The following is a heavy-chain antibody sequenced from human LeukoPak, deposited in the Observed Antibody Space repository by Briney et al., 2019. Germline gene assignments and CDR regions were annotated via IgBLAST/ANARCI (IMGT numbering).Heavy chain of an antibody. CDR1: EGTFSSYT. J-gene: IGHJ3*02. V-gene: IGHV1-69*04. D-gene: IGHD3-10*01. CDR3: ARDLRYYYGSGTGQDAFDI. Sequence: GASVTVSCKASEGTFSSYTISWVRQAPGQGLEWMGRIIPILGIANYAQKFQGRVTITADKSTSTAYMELSSLRSEDTAVYYCARDLRYYYGSGTGQDAFDIWGQGTMVTVSS. CDR2: IIPILGIA.